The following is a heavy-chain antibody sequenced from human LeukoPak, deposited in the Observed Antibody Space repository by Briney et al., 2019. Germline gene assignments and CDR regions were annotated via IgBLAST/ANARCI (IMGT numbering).Heavy chain of an antibody. J-gene: IGHJ4*02. D-gene: IGHD1-26*01. CDR2: ISTSGDTK. Sequence: GGSLRLSCAASGFTFSSFEMSWVRQAPGRGLEWLSHISTSGDTKYYANSVKGRFTISRDNAENSVYLQMHSLRAEDTALYHCARKGLGGELGGFDYWGQGILVTVSS. V-gene: IGHV3-48*03. CDR3: ARKGLGGELGGFDY. CDR1: GFTFSSFE.